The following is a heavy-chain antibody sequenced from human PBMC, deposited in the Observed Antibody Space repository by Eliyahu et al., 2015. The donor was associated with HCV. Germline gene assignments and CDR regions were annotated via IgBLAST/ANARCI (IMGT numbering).Heavy chain of an antibody. J-gene: IGHJ6*02. D-gene: IGHD3-22*01. CDR3: ARDRITMIVTGGGMDV. CDR1: GGSISXSSYY. V-gene: IGHV4-39*07. CDR2: IYYSGST. Sequence: QLQLQESGPGLVKPSETLSLTCTVSGGSISXSSYYWGWIRQPPGKGLEWXGSIYYSGSTYYNPSLKSRVTISVDTSKNQFSLKLSSVTAADTAVYYCARDRITMIVTGGGMDVWGQGTTVTVSS.